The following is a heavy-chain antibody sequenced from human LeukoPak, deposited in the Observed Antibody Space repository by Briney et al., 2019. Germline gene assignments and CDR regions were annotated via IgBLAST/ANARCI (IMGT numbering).Heavy chain of an antibody. Sequence: SQTLSLTCTVSGGSISSGSYYWSWIRQPAGKGLAWIGRIYTSGSTNYNPSLKSRVTISVDTSKNQFSLKLSSVTAADTAVYYCVSTGYDFWSGYYGNFDYWGQGTLVTVSS. D-gene: IGHD3-3*01. J-gene: IGHJ4*02. V-gene: IGHV4-61*02. CDR2: IYTSGST. CDR3: VSTGYDFWSGYYGNFDY. CDR1: GGSISSGSYY.